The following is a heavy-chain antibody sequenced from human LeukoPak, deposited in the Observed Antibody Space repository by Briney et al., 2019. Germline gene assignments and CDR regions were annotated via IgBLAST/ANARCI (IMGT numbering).Heavy chain of an antibody. D-gene: IGHD4/OR15-4a*01. V-gene: IGHV4-34*01. CDR2: INHSGST. Sequence: SETLSLTCAVYGGSFSGYYWSWIRQPPGKGLEWIGEINHSGSTNYNPSLKSRVTISVDTSKNQFSLKLSSVTAADTAVYYCARGRSRSGAGYWGQGTLVTVSS. J-gene: IGHJ4*02. CDR1: GGSFSGYY. CDR3: ARGRSRSGAGY.